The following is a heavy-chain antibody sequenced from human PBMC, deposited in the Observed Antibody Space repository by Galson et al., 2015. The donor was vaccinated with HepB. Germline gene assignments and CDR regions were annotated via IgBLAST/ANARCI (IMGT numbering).Heavy chain of an antibody. Sequence: SETLSLTCRVSGASISNDNWWTWVRQTPGKGLEWIGEIHQSRRTNYSPSLKSRVTISLDKSKNQFSLNLYSVTAADTAIYYCAILPDCGGDCSSANSWGQGTLVTVSS. CDR3: AILPDCGGDCSSANS. CDR2: IHQSRRT. J-gene: IGHJ5*02. V-gene: IGHV4-4*02. D-gene: IGHD2-21*02. CDR1: GASISNDNW.